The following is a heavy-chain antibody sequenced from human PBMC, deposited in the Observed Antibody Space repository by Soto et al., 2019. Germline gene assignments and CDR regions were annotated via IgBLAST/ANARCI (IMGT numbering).Heavy chain of an antibody. V-gene: IGHV4-34*01. CDR3: ASPNDGFDI. CDR2: INHSGRT. J-gene: IGHJ3*02. Sequence: QVQLQQWGAGLLKPSETLSLTCAVYGGSFSGNYWSWIRQPPGKGREWIGEINHSGRTNYNPSLKSRVIISVDTSRNQFSLKLRSVTAADTAVYYCASPNDGFDIWGQGTMVTVSS. CDR1: GGSFSGNY.